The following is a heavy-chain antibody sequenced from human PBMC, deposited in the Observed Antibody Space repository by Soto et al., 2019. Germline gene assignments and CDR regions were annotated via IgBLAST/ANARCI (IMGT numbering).Heavy chain of an antibody. Sequence: ASVKVSCKASGYTFTSYYMHWVRQAPGQGLEWMGIINPSGGSTSYAQKFQGRVTMTRDTSTSTVYMELSSPRSEDTAVYYCASTPQDLRYFDWFPYFDYWGQGTLVTVSS. J-gene: IGHJ4*02. CDR2: INPSGGST. CDR1: GYTFTSYY. CDR3: ASTPQDLRYFDWFPYFDY. D-gene: IGHD3-9*01. V-gene: IGHV1-46*01.